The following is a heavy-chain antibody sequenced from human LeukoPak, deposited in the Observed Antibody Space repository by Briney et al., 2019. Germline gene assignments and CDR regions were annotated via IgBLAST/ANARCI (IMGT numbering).Heavy chain of an antibody. CDR2: INPNSGGT. Sequence: ASVKVSCKASGYTFTGYYMHWVRQAPGQGLEWMGWINPNSGGTNYAQKLQGRVTMTTDTSTSTAYMELRSLRSDDTAVYYCARVKRGYSYGYEGRFDYWGQGTLVTVSS. CDR1: GYTFTGYY. D-gene: IGHD5-18*01. J-gene: IGHJ4*02. CDR3: ARVKRGYSYGYEGRFDY. V-gene: IGHV1-2*02.